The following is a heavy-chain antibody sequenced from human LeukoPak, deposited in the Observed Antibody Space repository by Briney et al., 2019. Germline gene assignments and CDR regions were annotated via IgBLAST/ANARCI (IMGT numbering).Heavy chain of an antibody. Sequence: SETLSLTCAVSGGXISSGGYSWSWIRQPPGKGLEWIGYIYHSGSTYYNPSLKSRVTISVDRSKNQFSLKLSSVTAADTAVYYCARLYYYDRSGYYGFDYWGQGTLVTVSS. D-gene: IGHD3-22*01. V-gene: IGHV4-30-2*01. J-gene: IGHJ4*02. CDR1: GGXISSGGYS. CDR3: ARLYYYDRSGYYGFDY. CDR2: IYHSGST.